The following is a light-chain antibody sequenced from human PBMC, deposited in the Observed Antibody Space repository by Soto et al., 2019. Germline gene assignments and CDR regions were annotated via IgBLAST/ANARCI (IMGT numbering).Light chain of an antibody. CDR1: QSGNIG. J-gene: IGKJ4*01. CDR2: TAS. CDR3: QQYHDFAT. V-gene: IGKV1-5*03. Sequence: DLQMTQSPSTLSASVGDRVTISCRAGQSGNIGLAWYQQKPGRAPKLLIHTASTLESGVPSRFSGSGSGTEFTLTISSLQPDDFASYYCQQYHDFATFGGGTKVDIK.